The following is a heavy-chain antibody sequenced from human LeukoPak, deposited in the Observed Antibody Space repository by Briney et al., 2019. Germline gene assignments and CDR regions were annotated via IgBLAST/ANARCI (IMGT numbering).Heavy chain of an antibody. CDR1: GGTFSSYA. CDR2: IIPIFGTA. Sequence: GASVKVSCKASGGTFSSYAISWVRQAPGQGLEWMGGIIPIFGTANYAQKFQGRVTITADESTSTAYMELSSLRSEDTAVYYCARDLSTDIAVAGFFDYWGQGTLVTVSS. D-gene: IGHD6-19*01. J-gene: IGHJ4*02. V-gene: IGHV1-69*13. CDR3: ARDLSTDIAVAGFFDY.